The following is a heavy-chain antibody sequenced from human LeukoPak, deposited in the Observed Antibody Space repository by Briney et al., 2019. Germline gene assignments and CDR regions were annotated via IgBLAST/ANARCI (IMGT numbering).Heavy chain of an antibody. CDR3: ARGRTPKGLMDIVVVPAAARWFDP. CDR1: GVSIRNDDHY. V-gene: IGHV4-31*03. J-gene: IGHJ5*02. CDR2: IYYSGGT. D-gene: IGHD2-2*03. Sequence: SETLSLTCTFSGVSIRNDDHYWSWIRQHPGKGLERIAHIYYSGGTNYNPSLKSRVTISVDTSKNQFSLKLSSVTAADTAVYYCARGRTPKGLMDIVVVPAAARWFDPWGQGTLVTVSS.